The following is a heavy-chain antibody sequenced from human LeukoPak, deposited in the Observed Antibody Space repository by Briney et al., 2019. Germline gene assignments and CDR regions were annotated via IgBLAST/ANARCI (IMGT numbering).Heavy chain of an antibody. Sequence: GESLKISCKHSEYSFPNYCIGWVRQMPGKGLEWMGIIYPDDSDTRYSPSFQSQVTISADKSINTAYLQWSSLKASDTAMYYCARRYSGSSKAFDYWGQGTLVTVSS. CDR1: EYSFPNYC. CDR3: ARRYSGSSKAFDY. CDR2: IYPDDSDT. V-gene: IGHV5-51*01. D-gene: IGHD1-26*01. J-gene: IGHJ4*02.